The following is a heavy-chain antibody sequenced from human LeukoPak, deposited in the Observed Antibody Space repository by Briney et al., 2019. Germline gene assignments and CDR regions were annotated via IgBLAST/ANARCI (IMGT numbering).Heavy chain of an antibody. J-gene: IGHJ4*01. V-gene: IGHV3-48*01. CDR1: GFTLSNYS. D-gene: IGHD2-15*01. CDR2: ISRSSSII. CDR3: ARDGLAALAPFEY. Sequence: PGGPLRLSCVASGFTLSNYSMNWVRQTPGKRLEWVSYISRSSSIIYYADSVKGRFTISRDNAKNSLYLHMNSLRGEDTAVYYCARDGLAALAPFEYWGHGTPVTVSS.